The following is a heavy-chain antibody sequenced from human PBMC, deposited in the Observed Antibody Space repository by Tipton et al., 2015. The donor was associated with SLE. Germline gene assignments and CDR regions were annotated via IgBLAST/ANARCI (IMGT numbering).Heavy chain of an antibody. J-gene: IGHJ1*01. CDR2: ISWDGGST. CDR3: ARPTNHGSSLDFQH. V-gene: IGHV3-43D*04. CDR1: GFTFDDYA. Sequence: SLRLSCAASGFTFDDYAMHWVRQAPGKGLEWVSLISWDGGSTYYADSVKGRFTISRDNAKNSLYLQMNSLRAEDTAVYYCARPTNHGSSLDFQHWGQGTLVTVSS. D-gene: IGHD6-13*01.